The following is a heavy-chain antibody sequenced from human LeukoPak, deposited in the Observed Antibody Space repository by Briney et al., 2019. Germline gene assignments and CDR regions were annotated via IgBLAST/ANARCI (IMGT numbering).Heavy chain of an antibody. J-gene: IGHJ4*02. V-gene: IGHV3-74*01. CDR3: ARGYYGHYYDSSGYGRFDY. CDR2: INSDGSST. CDR1: GFTFSSYW. Sequence: GGSLRLSCAASGFTFSSYWMHWVRQAPGKGLVWVSRINSDGSSTSYADSVKGRFTISRDNAKNTLYLQMNSLSAEDTAVYYCARGYYGHYYDSSGYGRFDYWGQGTLVTVSS. D-gene: IGHD3-22*01.